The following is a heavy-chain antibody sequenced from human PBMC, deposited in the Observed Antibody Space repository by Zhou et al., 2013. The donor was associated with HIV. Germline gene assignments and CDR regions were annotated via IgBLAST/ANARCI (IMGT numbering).Heavy chain of an antibody. CDR1: GGTFSSYA. J-gene: IGHJ5*01. CDR3: ARDRDVVPIVAATSWFDS. Sequence: QVQLVQSGADVKKPGSSVKVSCKASGGTFSSYAINRVRQAPGQGLEWIGGIVPIFATPNYAQKFEGRVTITADESTSTVYMELKRLSSDDTAVYYCARDRDVVPIVAATSWFDSWGRGTLVTVSS. CDR2: IVPIFATP. D-gene: IGHD2-15*01. V-gene: IGHV1-69*13.